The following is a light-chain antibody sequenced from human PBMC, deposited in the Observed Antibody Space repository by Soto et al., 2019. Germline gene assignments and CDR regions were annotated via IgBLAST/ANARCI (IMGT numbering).Light chain of an antibody. J-gene: IGLJ1*01. CDR1: SNDVGHSSF. CDR2: EVS. V-gene: IGLV2-8*01. CDR3: NAQAVNVKQV. Sequence: QSALTQPPSASGPPGQSVTISCTGNSNDVGHSSFISWYQQHPGKGPKLIIYEVSKRPSGVPDRFSGSKSGNTASLSVSGLQDDDEADYFWNAQAVNVKQVFGTGTKLTVL.